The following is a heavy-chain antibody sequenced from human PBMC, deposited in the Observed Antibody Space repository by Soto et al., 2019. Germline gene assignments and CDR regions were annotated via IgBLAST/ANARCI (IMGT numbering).Heavy chain of an antibody. V-gene: IGHV3-30-3*01. CDR2: ISYDGSNK. CDR3: ARPVSGYCSHFDY. J-gene: IGHJ4*02. Sequence: QVQLVESGGGVVQPGRSRRLSCAASGFTFSSYAMHWVRQAPGKGLEWVAVISYDGSNKYYADSVKGRFTISRDNSKNTMYLQMNSLRAEDTAVYYCARPVSGYCSHFDYWGQGTLVTVSS. D-gene: IGHD3-22*01. CDR1: GFTFSSYA.